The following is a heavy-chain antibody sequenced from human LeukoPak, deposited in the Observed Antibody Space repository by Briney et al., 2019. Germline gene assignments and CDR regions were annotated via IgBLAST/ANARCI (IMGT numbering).Heavy chain of an antibody. CDR3: ASENCSGTSCSSLDY. V-gene: IGHV4-39*01. J-gene: IGHJ4*02. Sequence: SETLSLTCTVSGGSISSRSYYWGWIRQPPGKGLEWIGSILYSGTTYYNPSLESRVTISVDTSKNQFSLRLSSVTAADTAVYYCASENCSGTSCSSLDYWGQGTLVTVSS. CDR1: GGSISSRSYY. D-gene: IGHD2-2*01. CDR2: ILYSGTT.